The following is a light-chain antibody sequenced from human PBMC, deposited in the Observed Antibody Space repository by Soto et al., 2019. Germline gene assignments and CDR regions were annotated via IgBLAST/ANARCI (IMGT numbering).Light chain of an antibody. Sequence: DIQMTQSPSTLSTSIRDRVTTTCRASQSVSTWLAWYQEKPGKAPKLLIYDASTLESGVPSRFSGSGSGTEFTLTISSLQPDDFATYYCQQYNSYPWTFGQGTKVEIK. J-gene: IGKJ1*01. CDR1: QSVSTW. V-gene: IGKV1-5*01. CDR2: DAS. CDR3: QQYNSYPWT.